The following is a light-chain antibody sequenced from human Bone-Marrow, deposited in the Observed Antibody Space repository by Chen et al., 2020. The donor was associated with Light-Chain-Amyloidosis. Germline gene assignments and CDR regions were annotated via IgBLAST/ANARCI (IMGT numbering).Light chain of an antibody. V-gene: IGLV3-21*02. Sequence: SYVLTQPSSVSLAPGQTATIACGGNNIGSTSVHWYQQTPGQAPLLVVYDDSDRPSGIPERLSGSNYGNTDTLTISRVEDGDEADYYCQGWDRSSDRPVFGGGTKLTVL. CDR3: QGWDRSSDRPV. J-gene: IGLJ3*02. CDR1: NIGSTS. CDR2: DDS.